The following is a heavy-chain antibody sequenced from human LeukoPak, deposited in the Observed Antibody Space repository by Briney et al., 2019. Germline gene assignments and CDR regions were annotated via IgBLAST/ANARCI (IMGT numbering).Heavy chain of an antibody. CDR3: ARGLSSSGWTFDY. J-gene: IGHJ4*02. CDR1: GGSFSGYY. Sequence: QTSETLSLTCAVYGGSFSGYYWSWIRQPPGKGLEWIGEINHSGSTNYNPSLKSRVTISVDTSKNQFSLKLSSVTAADTAVYYCARGLSSSGWTFDYWGQGTLVTVSS. CDR2: INHSGST. V-gene: IGHV4-34*01. D-gene: IGHD6-19*01.